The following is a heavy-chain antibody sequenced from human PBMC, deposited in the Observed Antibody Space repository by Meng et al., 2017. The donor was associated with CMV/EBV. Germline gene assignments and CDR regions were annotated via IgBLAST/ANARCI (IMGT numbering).Heavy chain of an antibody. D-gene: IGHD3-16*02. CDR1: GFTFSSAW. CDR3: TTASLRHYYDMDV. J-gene: IGHJ6*02. V-gene: IGHV3-15*01. Sequence: GESLKISCAASGFTFSSAWMNWVRQAPGKGLEWVGRIKSKTDGGTTDYAAPVKGRFTISRDDSKNTLYLQMNGLKTEDTAVYYCTTASLRHYYDMDVWGQGTTVTVSS. CDR2: IKSKTDGGTT.